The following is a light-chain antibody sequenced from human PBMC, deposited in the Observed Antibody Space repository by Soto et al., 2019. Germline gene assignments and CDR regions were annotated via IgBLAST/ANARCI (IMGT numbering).Light chain of an antibody. CDR1: SSDVGAYNF. V-gene: IGLV2-14*01. CDR2: EVT. J-gene: IGLJ1*01. CDR3: SSYTSSNTPYV. Sequence: QSVLTQPASVSGSPGQSITISCTGSSSDVGAYNFVSWYQHHPGKAPKLILYEVTTRPSGVSSRFSGSKSGNTASLTISGLQADGEANYYCSSYTSSNTPYVFGTGTKVTV.